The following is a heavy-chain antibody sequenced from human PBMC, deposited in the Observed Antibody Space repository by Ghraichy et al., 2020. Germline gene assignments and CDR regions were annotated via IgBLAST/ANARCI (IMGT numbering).Heavy chain of an antibody. V-gene: IGHV4-39*01. CDR1: GGSISRGFYY. CDR3: ARRARTHFDY. CDR2: IYYRGTT. Sequence: SETLSLTCTVAGGSISRGFYYWDWIRQPPGKGLEWIESIYYRGTTYYNPSLKSRVTISVDTSKNQFSLKLSSVTAADTAVYYCARRARTHFDYWGQGTLVTVSS. J-gene: IGHJ4*02.